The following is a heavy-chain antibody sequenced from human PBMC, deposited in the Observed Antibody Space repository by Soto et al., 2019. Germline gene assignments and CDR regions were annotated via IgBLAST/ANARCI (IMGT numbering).Heavy chain of an antibody. D-gene: IGHD3-10*01. CDR1: GFDFTYYA. Sequence: QMQLVESGGGAVQPGESLRLSCVASGFDFTYYAMHWVRQAPGKGLESVAVMSSDGSKIHHTDSVKGRFTIFRDNSKTTLYLLINRLRIEDTPVYFCAQDEGVRGTLGLFDYWGQGTLVSVSS. CDR2: MSSDGSKI. J-gene: IGHJ4*02. V-gene: IGHV3-30*18. CDR3: AQDEGVRGTLGLFDY.